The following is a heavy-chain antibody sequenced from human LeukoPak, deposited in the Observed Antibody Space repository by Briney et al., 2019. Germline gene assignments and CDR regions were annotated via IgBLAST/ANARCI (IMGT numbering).Heavy chain of an antibody. D-gene: IGHD1-26*01. CDR1: GGSISSYY. Sequence: PSETLSLTCTVSGGSISSYYWSWLRQPPGKGLEWIGYIYYSGSTNYNPSLKSRVTISVDTSKNQFSLKLSSVTAADTAVYYCAREGSNPYYYYMDVWGKGTTVTISS. J-gene: IGHJ6*03. CDR3: AREGSNPYYYYMDV. CDR2: IYYSGST. V-gene: IGHV4-59*01.